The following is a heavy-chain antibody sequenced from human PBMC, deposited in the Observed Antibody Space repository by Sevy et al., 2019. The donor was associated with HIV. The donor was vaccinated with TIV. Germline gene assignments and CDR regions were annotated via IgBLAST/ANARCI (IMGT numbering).Heavy chain of an antibody. CDR3: AKAAIVAVTASPNCFDY. J-gene: IGHJ4*02. D-gene: IGHD2-21*02. CDR1: KFTFGNYW. CDR2: IKKDGSEK. Sequence: GGSLRLSCAASKFTFGNYWMSWVRQAPGKGLEWVANIKKDGSEKYYVDSVRGRFTISRDNTKNTLSLQMNSLRTEDTAVYYCAKAAIVAVTASPNCFDYWGQGVLVTVSS. V-gene: IGHV3-7*01.